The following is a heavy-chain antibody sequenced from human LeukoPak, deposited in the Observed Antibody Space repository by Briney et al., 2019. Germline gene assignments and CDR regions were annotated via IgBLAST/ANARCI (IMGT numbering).Heavy chain of an antibody. Sequence: GGSLRLSCAPSGFTFSDYYMSLIRQAPRKGLGWDSYISSSCSTIHYADSVKGRFPISRDNGKNAQYLQLTSLRAEDTAVHYCARGGSSPSYYFDYWGQGTLVTVSS. V-gene: IGHV3-11*01. J-gene: IGHJ4*02. CDR1: GFTFSDYY. D-gene: IGHD1-26*01. CDR2: ISSSCSTI. CDR3: ARGGSSPSYYFDY.